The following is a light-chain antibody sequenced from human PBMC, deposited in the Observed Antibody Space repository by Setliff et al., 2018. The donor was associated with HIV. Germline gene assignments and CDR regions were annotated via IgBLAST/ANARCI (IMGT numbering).Light chain of an antibody. Sequence: QSVLTQPPSVSGAPGQRVTISCTGSSSNIGAGYDVHWYQQLPGTAPKLLIYGNSNRPSGVPDRFSGSKSGNTASLTISGLQVEDEADYYCSSYTTSSTLYVFGPGTKVTVL. CDR2: GNS. J-gene: IGLJ1*01. V-gene: IGLV1-40*01. CDR3: SSYTTSSTLYV. CDR1: SSNIGAGYD.